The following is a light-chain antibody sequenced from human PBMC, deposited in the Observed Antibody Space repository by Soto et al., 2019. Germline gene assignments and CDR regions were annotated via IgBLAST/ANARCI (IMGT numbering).Light chain of an antibody. CDR3: TSYTSTSPLVL. V-gene: IGLV2-14*01. J-gene: IGLJ2*01. CDR1: SSHVGGYNY. Sequence: QSALTQPASVSGFPGQSITISGPGTSSHVGGYNYVSWYRHHPGKAPKLLIYEVTNRPAGVSDRFYGSKSGNTAYLTISGLQADDEADYYCTSYTSTSPLVLFGGGTKLTVL. CDR2: EVT.